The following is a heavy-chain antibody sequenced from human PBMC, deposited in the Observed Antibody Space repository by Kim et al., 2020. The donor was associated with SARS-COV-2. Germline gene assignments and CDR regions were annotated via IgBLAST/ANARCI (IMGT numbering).Heavy chain of an antibody. Sequence: GGSLRLSCAASGFTFSSYGMHWVRQAPGKGLEWVAVISYDGSNKYYADSVKGRFTISRDNSKNTLYLQMNSLRAEDTAVYYCAKDGRIQLWLDYYYYGMDVWGQGTTVTVSS. CDR1: GFTFSSYG. CDR3: AKDGRIQLWLDYYYYGMDV. D-gene: IGHD5-18*01. CDR2: ISYDGSNK. V-gene: IGHV3-30*18. J-gene: IGHJ6*02.